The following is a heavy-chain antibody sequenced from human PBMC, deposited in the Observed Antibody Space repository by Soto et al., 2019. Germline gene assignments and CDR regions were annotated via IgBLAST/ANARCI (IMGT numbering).Heavy chain of an antibody. V-gene: IGHV3-23*01. Sequence: GGSLRLSCAASGFTFSSYAMSWVRQAPGKGLEWVSAISGSGGSTYYADSVKGRFTISRDNSKNTLYLQMNSLRAEDTAVYYCAKDLLYYYDSSGLGGYYFDYWGQGTLVTVSS. CDR2: ISGSGGST. CDR3: AKDLLYYYDSSGLGGYYFDY. J-gene: IGHJ4*02. CDR1: GFTFSSYA. D-gene: IGHD3-22*01.